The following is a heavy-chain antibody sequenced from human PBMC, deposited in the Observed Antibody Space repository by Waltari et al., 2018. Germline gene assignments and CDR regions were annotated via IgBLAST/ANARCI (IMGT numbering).Heavy chain of an antibody. D-gene: IGHD3-3*01. J-gene: IGHJ5*02. CDR1: GGTFSSYA. CDR2: IIPSCGKA. CDR3: ARDRITIFGVVSGWFDP. V-gene: IGHV1-69*04. Sequence: QVQLVQSGAEVKKPGSSVKVSCKASGGTFSSYAISWVRQAPGQGLEWMGRIIPSCGKANYGQKFQGRVTITADKSTSTAYMELSSLRSEDTAVYYCARDRITIFGVVSGWFDPWGQGTLVTVSS.